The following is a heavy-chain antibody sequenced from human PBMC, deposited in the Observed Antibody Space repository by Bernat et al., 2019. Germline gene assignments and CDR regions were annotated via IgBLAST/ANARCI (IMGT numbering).Heavy chain of an antibody. CDR3: ATASGSYYGRGAFDI. Sequence: EVQLLESGGGLVQPGGSLRLSCAASGFTFSSYAMSWVRQAPGKGLEWVSVISGSGGTTYYADSVKGRFTISRDNSKNTLYLQMNSLRAEDTAVYYCATASGSYYGRGAFDIRGQGTMITVSS. CDR2: ISGSGGTT. D-gene: IGHD1-26*01. CDR1: GFTFSSYA. V-gene: IGHV3-23*01. J-gene: IGHJ3*02.